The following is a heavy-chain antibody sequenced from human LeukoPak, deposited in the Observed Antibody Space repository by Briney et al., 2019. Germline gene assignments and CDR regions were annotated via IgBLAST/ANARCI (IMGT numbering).Heavy chain of an antibody. V-gene: IGHV3-66*01. CDR2: IYSGDIT. Sequence: QPGGSLRLSCAASGFTVSNTCMSWVRQAPGKGPEWVSFIYSGDITYYADSVKGRFTISRDSSKNTVHLQMNSLRAEDTAVYYCARDGGSGTSTGYNGYYYYGMDVWGQGTTVTVSS. CDR1: GFTVSNTC. J-gene: IGHJ6*02. D-gene: IGHD3-9*01. CDR3: ARDGGSGTSTGYNGYYYYGMDV.